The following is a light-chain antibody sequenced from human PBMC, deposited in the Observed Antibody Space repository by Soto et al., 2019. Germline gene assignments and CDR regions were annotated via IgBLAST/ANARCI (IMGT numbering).Light chain of an antibody. CDR1: SSDVGTYNY. V-gene: IGLV2-11*01. Sequence: QSALTQPRSVSGSPGQSVTISCTETSSDVGTYNYVSWYQQHPGKAPKLMIYDVSKRPSGVPDRFSGSKSGNTASLTISGLQAEDEADYYCCSYAGSYTYVFGTGTKLTVL. J-gene: IGLJ1*01. CDR3: CSYAGSYTYV. CDR2: DVS.